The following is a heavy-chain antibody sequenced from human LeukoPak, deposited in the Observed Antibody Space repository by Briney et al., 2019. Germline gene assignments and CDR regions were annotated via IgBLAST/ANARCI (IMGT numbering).Heavy chain of an antibody. Sequence: PSETLSFTCTVSGGSISSYYWSWIRQPAGKGLEWIGRIYTSGSTNYNPSLKSRVTISVDTSKNQFSLKLSSVTAADTAVYYCASRSSIWSGYQDTLYYFDSWGQGTLVTVSS. CDR1: GGSISSYY. J-gene: IGHJ4*02. CDR3: ASRSSIWSGYQDTLYYFDS. V-gene: IGHV4-4*07. D-gene: IGHD3-3*01. CDR2: IYTSGST.